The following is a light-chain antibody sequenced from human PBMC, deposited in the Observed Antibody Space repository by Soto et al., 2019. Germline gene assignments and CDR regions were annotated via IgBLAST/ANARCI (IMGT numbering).Light chain of an antibody. Sequence: DIQMIKKTSSLSASVGDRVTITCQASQDISNYLNWYQQKPGKAPKLLIYDASNLETGVPSRFSGSGSGTDFTFTISSLQPEDIAIYYCQQYDNLLLITFGEGTLLDVK. CDR2: DAS. V-gene: IGKV1-33*01. CDR1: QDISNY. J-gene: IGKJ5*01. CDR3: QQYDNLLLIT.